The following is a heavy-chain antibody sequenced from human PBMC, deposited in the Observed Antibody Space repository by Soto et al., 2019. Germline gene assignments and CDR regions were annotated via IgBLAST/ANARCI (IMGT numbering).Heavy chain of an antibody. CDR2: ITGSRDYT. CDR3: AREYYSGMDV. CDR1: GFTFSHYY. Sequence: QVQLVESGGGLVRPGGSLRLSCAASGFTFSHYYMTWIRQAPGKGLEWVSYITGSRDYTNYADFVKGRFTISRDNVNNSLYLQMNSLRAEYTAVYYCAREYYSGMDVWGQGTTVTVSS. J-gene: IGHJ6*02. V-gene: IGHV3-11*05.